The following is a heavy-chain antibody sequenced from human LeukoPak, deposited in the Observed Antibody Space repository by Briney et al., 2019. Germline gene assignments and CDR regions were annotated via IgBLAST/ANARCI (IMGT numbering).Heavy chain of an antibody. J-gene: IGHJ4*02. CDR2: IYTSGST. Sequence: SETLSLTCTVSGGSISSGSYYWSWIRQPAGKGLEWIGRIYTSGSTNYNPSLKSRVTISVDTSKNQFSLKLSSVTAADTAVYYCARGHGGLFDYWGQGTLVTVSS. V-gene: IGHV4-61*02. CDR1: GGSISSGSYY. CDR3: ARGHGGLFDY. D-gene: IGHD4-23*01.